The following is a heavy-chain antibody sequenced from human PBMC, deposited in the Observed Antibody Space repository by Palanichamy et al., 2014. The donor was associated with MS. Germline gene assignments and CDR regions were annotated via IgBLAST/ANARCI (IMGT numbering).Heavy chain of an antibody. CDR3: ARDEDGATVTPAY. V-gene: IGHV4-4*02. D-gene: IGHD4-17*01. J-gene: IGHJ4*02. Sequence: SGTTTYNPSLKSRVTIEVDKSKNEFSLRLRSVTAADTAIYYCARDEDGATVTPAYWGQGTLVTVSS. CDR2: SGTT.